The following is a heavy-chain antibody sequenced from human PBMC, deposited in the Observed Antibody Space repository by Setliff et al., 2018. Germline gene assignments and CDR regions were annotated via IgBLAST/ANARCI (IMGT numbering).Heavy chain of an antibody. CDR2: ISSSSTTI. V-gene: IGHV3-48*01. Sequence: LRLSCAASGFTFSSYGMNWVRQAPGKGLEWLSYISSSSTTIYYADSVKGRFTVSRDNAKNSLYLQMNSLRADDAAVYYCARDPLTTNRRRAFDIWGQGTMVTVSS. J-gene: IGHJ3*02. D-gene: IGHD4-17*01. CDR3: ARDPLTTNRRRAFDI. CDR1: GFTFSSYG.